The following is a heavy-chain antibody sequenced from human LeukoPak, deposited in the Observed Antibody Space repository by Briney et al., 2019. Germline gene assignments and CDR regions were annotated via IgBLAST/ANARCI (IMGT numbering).Heavy chain of an antibody. V-gene: IGHV4-34*01. Sequence: PSETLSLTCAVYGGSFSGYYWSWIRHPPGKGLEGIGEINHSGSTNYNPSLKSRVTISVDTSKNQFSLKLSSVTAAETVVYCCARGPRGGGSPSITSKRFDYWGQGTLVTVSS. CDR2: INHSGST. D-gene: IGHD2-15*01. CDR3: ARGPRGGGSPSITSKRFDY. J-gene: IGHJ4*02. CDR1: GGSFSGYY.